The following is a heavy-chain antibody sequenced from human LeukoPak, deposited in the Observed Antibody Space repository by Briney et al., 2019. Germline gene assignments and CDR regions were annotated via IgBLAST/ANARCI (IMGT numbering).Heavy chain of an antibody. CDR3: ARGPGSSGGAYVGDY. CDR1: GFTFSYHW. CDR2: IDGGGSST. J-gene: IGHJ4*01. D-gene: IGHD3-22*01. V-gene: IGHV3-74*01. Sequence: GGSLRLSCGASGFTFSYHWMHWVRQVPEKGLLWVSRIDGGGSSTSYADSVKGRFSISRDNAKSTLYLQMSSLRAEDTAVYYCARGPGSSGGAYVGDYWGPGTLVTVSS.